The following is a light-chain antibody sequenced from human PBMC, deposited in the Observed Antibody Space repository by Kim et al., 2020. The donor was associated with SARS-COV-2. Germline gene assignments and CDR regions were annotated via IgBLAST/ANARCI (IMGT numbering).Light chain of an antibody. CDR3: SAYTAASTWV. Sequence: GQSITISCIRTCSDIGGYKYFSWYQQPPGKPPKHIISEVNKRPSGVSHRFSGSKSGNTAPLTISGLPADVEADYYCSAYTAASTWVFGGGTKVTVL. J-gene: IGLJ3*02. CDR2: EVN. V-gene: IGLV2-14*03. CDR1: CSDIGGYKY.